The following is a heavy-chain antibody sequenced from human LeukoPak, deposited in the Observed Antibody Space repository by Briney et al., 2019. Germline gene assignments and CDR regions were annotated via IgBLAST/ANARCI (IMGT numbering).Heavy chain of an antibody. CDR1: GFTFSSYE. J-gene: IGHJ3*02. CDR2: ISSSGSTI. CDR3: ARDLYDFWSRYAFDI. Sequence: GGSLRLSCAASGFTFSSYEMNWVRQAPGKGLEWASYISSSGSTIYYADSVKGRFTISRDNAKNSLYLQMNSLRAEDTAVYYCARDLYDFWSRYAFDIWAKGQWSPSLQ. V-gene: IGHV3-48*03. D-gene: IGHD3-3*01.